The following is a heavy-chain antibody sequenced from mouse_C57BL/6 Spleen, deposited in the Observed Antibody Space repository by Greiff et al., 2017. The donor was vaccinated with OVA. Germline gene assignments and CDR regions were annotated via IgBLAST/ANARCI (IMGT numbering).Heavy chain of an antibody. D-gene: IGHD1-1*01. J-gene: IGHJ1*03. Sequence: QVQLQQPGAELVKPGASVKMSCKASGYTFTSYWITWVKQRPGQGLEWIGDIYPGSGSTNYNEKFKSKATLTVDTSSSTAYMQLSSLTSEDSAVYYCAYGSREDWYFDVWGTGTTVTVSS. CDR2: IYPGSGST. CDR1: GYTFTSYW. V-gene: IGHV1-55*01. CDR3: AYGSREDWYFDV.